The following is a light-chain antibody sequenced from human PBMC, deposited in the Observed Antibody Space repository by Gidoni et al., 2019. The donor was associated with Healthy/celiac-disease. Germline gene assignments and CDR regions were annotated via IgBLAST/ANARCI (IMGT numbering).Light chain of an antibody. CDR2: GAS. CDR3: QQYNNWPPLFT. CDR1: QSVSSN. Sequence: EIVMTQSPATLSVSPGERATLSCRASQSVSSNLDWYQQKPGQAPRLLIYGASNRATGIPARFSGRGSGTEFTLTISSMQSEDCAVYYCQQYNNWPPLFTFGPGTKVDIK. V-gene: IGKV3-15*01. J-gene: IGKJ3*01.